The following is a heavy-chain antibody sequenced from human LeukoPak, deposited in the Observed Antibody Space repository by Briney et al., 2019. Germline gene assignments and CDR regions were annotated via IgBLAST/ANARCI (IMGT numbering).Heavy chain of an antibody. V-gene: IGHV4-34*01. CDR1: GGSFSGYY. Sequence: SETLSLTCAVYGGSFSGYYWSWIRQPPGKGLEWIGEINHSGSTNYNPSLKSRVTISVNTSKNQFSLKLSSVTAADTAVYYCARYTGIAAAGLFDYWGQGTLVTVSS. J-gene: IGHJ4*02. CDR2: INHSGST. CDR3: ARYTGIAAAGLFDY. D-gene: IGHD6-13*01.